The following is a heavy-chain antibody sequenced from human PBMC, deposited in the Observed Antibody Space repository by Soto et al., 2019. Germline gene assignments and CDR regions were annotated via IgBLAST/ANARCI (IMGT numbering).Heavy chain of an antibody. CDR3: AKARGVSTRECDN. Sequence: QVQLVQSGAEVKKPGSSMKVDCTVSGDTFSNSAINWVRQAPGQGLEWLGGIIPYVCAADAAPTLQGRVTIIADDATSTVYVELTNLRHEDTAVYDCAKARGVSTRECDNWGQGTLVPVSS. J-gene: IGHJ4*02. CDR2: IIPYVCAA. CDR1: GDTFSNSA. V-gene: IGHV1-69*01. D-gene: IGHD3-3*01.